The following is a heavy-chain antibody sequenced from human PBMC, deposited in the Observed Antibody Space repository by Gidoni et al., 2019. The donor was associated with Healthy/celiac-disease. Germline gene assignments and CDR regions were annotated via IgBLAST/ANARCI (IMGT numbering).Heavy chain of an antibody. CDR3: ARDRCSGGSCYSDY. D-gene: IGHD2-15*01. V-gene: IGHV1-2*02. J-gene: IGHJ4*02. CDR1: GSPFTGYY. CDR2: INPNSGGT. Sequence: QVQLVQSGAEVKTPGASVTVSCTASGSPFTGYYMHWVRQAPGQGLEWMGWINPNSGGTNYAQKFQGRVTMTRDTSISTAYMELSRLRSDDTAVYYCARDRCSGGSCYSDYWGQGTLVTVSS.